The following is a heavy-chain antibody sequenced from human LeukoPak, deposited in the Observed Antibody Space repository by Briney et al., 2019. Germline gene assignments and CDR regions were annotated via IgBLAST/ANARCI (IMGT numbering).Heavy chain of an antibody. CDR1: GYTFTCYY. J-gene: IGHJ6*02. V-gene: IGHV1-2*04. Sequence: ASVKVSCKASGYTFTCYYMHWVRQAPGQGLEWMGWINPNSGGTNYAQKFQGWVTMTRDTSISTAYMELSRLRSDDTAVYYCARAVSIAARRPPNTYYYYYGMDVWGQGTTVTVSS. D-gene: IGHD6-6*01. CDR2: INPNSGGT. CDR3: ARAVSIAARRPPNTYYYYYGMDV.